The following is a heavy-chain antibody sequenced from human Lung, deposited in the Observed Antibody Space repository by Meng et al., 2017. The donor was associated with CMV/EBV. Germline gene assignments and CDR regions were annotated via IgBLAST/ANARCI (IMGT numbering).Heavy chain of an antibody. CDR2: ISSSGISI. CDR3: ARDRGGNYDFDY. V-gene: IGHV3-11*01. D-gene: IGHD4-11*01. Sequence: SCEGSGFSFSDYYMIWIRQAPGKGLEWLAYISSSGISIYYTDSVEGRFTISRDNARNSLYLQMNSLRVDETAVYYCARDRGGNYDFDYWAQGTXVTVSS. J-gene: IGHJ4*02. CDR1: GFSFSDYY.